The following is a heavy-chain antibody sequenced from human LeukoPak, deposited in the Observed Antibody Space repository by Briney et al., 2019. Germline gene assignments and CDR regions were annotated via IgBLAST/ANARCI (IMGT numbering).Heavy chain of an antibody. J-gene: IGHJ6*03. CDR3: AKDARCSSTSCYKEGSYYYYMDV. V-gene: IGHV3-30*02. CDR1: GFTFSDYA. D-gene: IGHD2-2*02. CDR2: IRYDGSNK. Sequence: GGSLRLSCVASGFTFSDYAMTWVRQAPGKGLEWVAFIRYDGSNKYYADSVKGRFTISRDNSKNTLYLQMNSLRAEDTAVYYCAKDARCSSTSCYKEGSYYYYMDVWGKGTTVTVSS.